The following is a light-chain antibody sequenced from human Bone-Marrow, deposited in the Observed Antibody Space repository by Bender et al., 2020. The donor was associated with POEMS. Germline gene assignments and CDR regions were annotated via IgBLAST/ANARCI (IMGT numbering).Light chain of an antibody. V-gene: IGLV3-1*01. J-gene: IGLJ3*02. CDR1: SLGDKY. CDR3: QAWDRKTVL. CDR2: EDN. Sequence: SYELTQPPSVSVSPGQTASIICSGDSLGDKYVSWYQQKPSQSPVLVIYEDNKRPSGIPERFSGSNSGNAATLTISETQTMDEADYYCQAWDRKTVLFGGGTKLTVL.